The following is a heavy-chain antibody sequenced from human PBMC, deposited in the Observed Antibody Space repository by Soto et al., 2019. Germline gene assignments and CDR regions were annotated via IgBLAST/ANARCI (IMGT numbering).Heavy chain of an antibody. J-gene: IGHJ5*02. D-gene: IGHD3-3*01. CDR1: GFTFSSYG. V-gene: IGHV3-33*01. Sequence: GGSLRLSCAASGFTFSSYGMHWVRQAPGKGLEWVAVIWYDGSNKYYADSVKGRFTISRDNSKNTLYLQMNSLRAEDTAVYYCARVYDASSSGYYFLSWGQGPLVSV. CDR3: ARVYDASSSGYYFLS. CDR2: IWYDGSNK.